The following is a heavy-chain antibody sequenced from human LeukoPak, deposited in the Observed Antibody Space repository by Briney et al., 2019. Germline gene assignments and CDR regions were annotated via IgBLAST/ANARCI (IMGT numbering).Heavy chain of an antibody. J-gene: IGHJ6*02. CDR2: INHGEST. D-gene: IGHD3-22*01. V-gene: IGHV4-34*01. CDR1: GGSFSGYY. Sequence: PSETLSLTCAVSGGSFSGYYWYWIRQPPGKGLEWIGEINHGESTNYNPSLKSRATLSVDTSKNQFSLRLTSVTAADTAVYYCARGRTYYYDTSGYYPSIYYGMDVWGQGTMVTVSS. CDR3: ARGRTYYYDTSGYYPSIYYGMDV.